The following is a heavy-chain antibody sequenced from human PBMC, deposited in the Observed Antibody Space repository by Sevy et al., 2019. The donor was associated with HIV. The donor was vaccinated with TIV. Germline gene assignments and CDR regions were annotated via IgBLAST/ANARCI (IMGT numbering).Heavy chain of an antibody. Sequence: SETLSLTCTVSGGSISSGDYYWSWIRQPPGKGLEWIGYIYYSGSTYYNPSLKSRVTISVDTSKNQFSLKLSSVTAADTDVYYCARELTDYGDYVHWFDPWGQGTLVTVSS. V-gene: IGHV4-30-4*01. D-gene: IGHD4-17*01. CDR3: ARELTDYGDYVHWFDP. CDR2: IYYSGST. J-gene: IGHJ5*02. CDR1: GGSISSGDYY.